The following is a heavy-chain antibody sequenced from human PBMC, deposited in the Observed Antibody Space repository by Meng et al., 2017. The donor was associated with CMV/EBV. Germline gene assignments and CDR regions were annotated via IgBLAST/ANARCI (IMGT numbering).Heavy chain of an antibody. CDR2: ISGSGGST. D-gene: IGHD6-6*01. J-gene: IGHJ4*02. V-gene: IGHV3-23*01. Sequence: GGSLRLSCAASGFTFSSYAMSWVRQAPGKGLEWVSAISGSGGSTYYADSVKGRFTISRDNSKNTLYLQMNSLRAEDTAVYYCVKDRYIARLVDYWGQGTLVTVSS. CDR3: VKDRYIARLVDY. CDR1: GFTFSSYA.